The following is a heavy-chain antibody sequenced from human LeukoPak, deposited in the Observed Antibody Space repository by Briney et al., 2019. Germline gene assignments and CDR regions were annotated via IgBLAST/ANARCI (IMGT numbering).Heavy chain of an antibody. V-gene: IGHV1-69*13. D-gene: IGHD1-20*01. CDR1: GGTFSSYA. CDR3: ARQFGRGSITGKAI. Sequence: SVKVSCKASGGTFSSYAISWVRQAPGQGLEWMGGIIPIFGTASYAQKFQGRVTITADESTSTAYMELSSLRSEDTAVYYCARQFGRGSITGKAIWGQGTMVTVSS. CDR2: IIPIFGTA. J-gene: IGHJ3*02.